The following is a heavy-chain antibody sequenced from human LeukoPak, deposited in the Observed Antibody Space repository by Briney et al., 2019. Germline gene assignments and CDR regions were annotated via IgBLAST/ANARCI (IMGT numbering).Heavy chain of an antibody. CDR2: MNPNSGNT. Sequence: ASVKVSCKASRYTFTSYDINWVRQAPGQGLEWMGWMNPNSGNTGYAQKFQGRVTMTRNTSVSTAYMELSSLRSEDTAVYYCARTNYGSNRWFDPWGQGTLVIVSS. V-gene: IGHV1-8*01. CDR3: ARTNYGSNRWFDP. J-gene: IGHJ5*02. CDR1: RYTFTSYD. D-gene: IGHD4/OR15-4a*01.